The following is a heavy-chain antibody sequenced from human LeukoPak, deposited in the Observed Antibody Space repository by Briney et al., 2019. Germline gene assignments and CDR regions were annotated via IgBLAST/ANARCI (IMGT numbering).Heavy chain of an antibody. D-gene: IGHD6-19*01. J-gene: IGHJ3*02. CDR3: AKEGGWPPDAFDI. V-gene: IGHV3-7*04. CDR2: TNQDGSEK. CDR1: GPTFSNHW. Sequence: GGSLRLSCAASGPTFSNHWMSWVRQAPGKGLEWVANTNQDGSEKYYVDSVKGRFTISRDNAKNSLYLQMNSLRAEDTAVYYCAKEGGWPPDAFDIWGQGTTVTVSS.